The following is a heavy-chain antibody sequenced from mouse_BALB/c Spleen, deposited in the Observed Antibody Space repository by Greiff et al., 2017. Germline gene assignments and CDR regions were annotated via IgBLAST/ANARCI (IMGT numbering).Heavy chain of an antibody. CDR2: IFPGSGNT. Sequence: VQLQQSGPELVKPGASVKISCKASGYSFTSYYIHWVKQRPGQGLEWIGWIFPGSGNTKYNEKFKGKATLTADTSSSTAYMQLSSLTSEDSAVYFWARGEYDEGYAMDDWGQGTSVTVSS. D-gene: IGHD2-14*01. J-gene: IGHJ4*01. CDR3: ARGEYDEGYAMDD. V-gene: IGHV1-66*01. CDR1: GYSFTSYY.